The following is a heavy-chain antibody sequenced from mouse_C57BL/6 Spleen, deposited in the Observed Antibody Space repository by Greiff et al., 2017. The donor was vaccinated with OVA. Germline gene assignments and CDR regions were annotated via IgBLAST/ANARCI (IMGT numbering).Heavy chain of an antibody. J-gene: IGHJ1*03. CDR1: GYTFTSYW. CDR3: ATYHSSDGYYGYFDV. CDR2: IDPNSGGT. Sequence: QVQLQQPGAELVKPGASVKLSCKASGYTFTSYWMHWVKQRPGRGLEWIGRIDPNSGGTKYNEKFKSKATLTVDKSSSTAYMQLSSLTSEDSAVYYCATYHSSDGYYGYFDVWGTGTTVTVSS. D-gene: IGHD2-3*01. V-gene: IGHV1-72*01.